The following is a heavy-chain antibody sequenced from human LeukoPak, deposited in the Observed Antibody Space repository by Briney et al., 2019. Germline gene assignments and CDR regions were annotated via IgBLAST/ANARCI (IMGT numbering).Heavy chain of an antibody. CDR1: GGSFSSSSYY. D-gene: IGHD2-2*01. Sequence: SETLSLTRTVSGGSFSSSSYYWGWLRQPPGTGVEWIGSIYYSGNIYYNPPLKSRVTISVDTSKNQYSLKLRSVTAADTAVYYCARIVVVVPAAMGWGYYYYGMDVWGQGTTVTVSS. V-gene: IGHV4-39*07. CDR2: IYYSGNI. CDR3: ARIVVVVPAAMGWGYYYYGMDV. J-gene: IGHJ6*02.